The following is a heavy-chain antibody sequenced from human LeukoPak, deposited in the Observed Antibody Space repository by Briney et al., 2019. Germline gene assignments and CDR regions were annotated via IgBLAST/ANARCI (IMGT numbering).Heavy chain of an antibody. J-gene: IGHJ5*02. CDR1: GGTFSSYA. Sequence: SVKVSCKASGGTFSSYAISWARQAPGQGLEWMGRIIPIFGTANYAQKFQGRVTITTDESTSTAYMELSSLRSEDTAAYYCARTTVTTHWFDPWGQGTLVTVSS. CDR3: ARTTVTTHWFDP. D-gene: IGHD4-11*01. V-gene: IGHV1-69*05. CDR2: IIPIFGTA.